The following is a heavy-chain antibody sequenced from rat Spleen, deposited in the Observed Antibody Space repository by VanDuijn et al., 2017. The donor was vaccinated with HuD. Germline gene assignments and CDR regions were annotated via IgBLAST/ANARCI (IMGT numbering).Heavy chain of an antibody. D-gene: IGHD5-1*01. V-gene: IGHV3-3*01. CDR3: ATVGPDWEFGY. J-gene: IGHJ2*01. CDR1: GYSIASSYR. Sequence: EVPLQESGPGLVKPSQSLSLTCSVTGYSIASSYRWTWIRKFPGSRLAWMGYIDRAGNTNYNPSLKSRISITRDTSKNQFFLQVNSVTTEDTATYYCATVGPDWEFGYWGQGVMVTVSS. CDR2: IDRAGNT.